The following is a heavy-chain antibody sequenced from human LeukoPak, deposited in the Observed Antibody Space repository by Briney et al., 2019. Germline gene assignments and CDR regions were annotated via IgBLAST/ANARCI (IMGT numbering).Heavy chain of an antibody. J-gene: IGHJ6*02. CDR1: GGSISSYY. V-gene: IGHV4-4*07. CDR3: ARHLTTEYYYYGMDV. CDR2: IYTSGST. Sequence: SETLSLTRTVSGGSISSYYWSWIRQPAGKGLEWTGRIYTSGSTNYNPSLKSRVTISVDTSKNQFSLKLSSVTAADTAVYYCARHLTTEYYYYGMDVWGQGTTVTVSS. D-gene: IGHD4-11*01.